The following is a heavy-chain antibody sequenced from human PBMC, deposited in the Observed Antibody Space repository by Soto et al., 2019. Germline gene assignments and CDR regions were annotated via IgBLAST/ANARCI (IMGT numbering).Heavy chain of an antibody. CDR3: ARDEDVCSGGSCYPEDYYYGMDV. D-gene: IGHD2-15*01. CDR2: ISSSSSYI. V-gene: IGHV3-21*01. CDR1: GFTFSSYS. Sequence: EVQLVESGGGLVKPGGSLRLSCAASGFTFSSYSMNWVRQAPGKGLEWVSSISSSSSYIYYADSVKGRCTISRDNAKNSLYLQMNSLRAEDTAVYYCARDEDVCSGGSCYPEDYYYGMDVWGQGTTVTVSS. J-gene: IGHJ6*02.